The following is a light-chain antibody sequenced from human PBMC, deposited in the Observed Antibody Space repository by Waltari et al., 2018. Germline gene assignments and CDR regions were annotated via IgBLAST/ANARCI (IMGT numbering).Light chain of an antibody. CDR3: QNHERLPAV. CDR2: GAS. CDR1: QSIGRY. J-gene: IGKJ1*01. V-gene: IGKV3-20*01. Sequence: EIVLTQSPGTLSLSPGERATLSCRASQSIGRYLIWYQQKPGQAPRLLIYGASSRAAGIPDRFSGSGSGTDLSLTISRLEPEDFAVYYCQNHERLPAVFGQGTKVEIK.